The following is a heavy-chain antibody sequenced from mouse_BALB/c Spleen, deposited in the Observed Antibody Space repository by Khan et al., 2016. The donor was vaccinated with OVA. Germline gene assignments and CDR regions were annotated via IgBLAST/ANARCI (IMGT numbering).Heavy chain of an antibody. J-gene: IGHJ3*01. Sequence: EVQLLETGGGLVKPGGSLKLSCAVSGFTFSNYAMSWVRQTPEKRLEWVATISSGGSYTYYPDSVQGRFTISRDNAKNTLYLQMSSLRSEDTAIYNGARELFTTVVATPFAYWGQGTLVTVSA. V-gene: IGHV5-9-3*01. CDR3: ARELFTTVVATPFAY. CDR1: GFTFSNYA. D-gene: IGHD1-1*01. CDR2: ISSGGSYT.